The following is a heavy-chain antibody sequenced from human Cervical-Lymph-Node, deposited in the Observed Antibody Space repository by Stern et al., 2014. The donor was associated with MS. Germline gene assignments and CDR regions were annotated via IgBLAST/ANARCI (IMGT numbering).Heavy chain of an antibody. Sequence: VQLVESGGGLVQPGGSLRLSCAASGFTFSSYAMSWVRQAPGKGLEWVSAISGSGGSTYYADSVKGRFTISRDNSKNTLYLQMNSLRAEDTAVYYCAKDRISSGYYSGLFDYWVQGTLVTVSS. CDR2: ISGSGGST. CDR1: GFTFSSYA. CDR3: AKDRISSGYYSGLFDY. D-gene: IGHD3-22*01. J-gene: IGHJ4*02. V-gene: IGHV3-23*04.